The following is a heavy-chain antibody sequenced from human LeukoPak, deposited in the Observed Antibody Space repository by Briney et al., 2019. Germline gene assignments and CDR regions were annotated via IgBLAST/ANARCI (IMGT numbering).Heavy chain of an antibody. D-gene: IGHD3-3*01. CDR2: IYHSGST. V-gene: IGHV4-38-2*01. J-gene: IGHJ4*02. CDR3: ARLCSFLEWLCPPFDY. Sequence: SETLSLTCAVSGYSISSGYYWGWIRQPPGKGLEWIGRIYHSGSTYYKPSLKSRVTISVDTSKNQFSLRLSSVTAADTAVYYCARLCSFLEWLCPPFDYWGQGTLVTVSS. CDR1: GYSISSGYY.